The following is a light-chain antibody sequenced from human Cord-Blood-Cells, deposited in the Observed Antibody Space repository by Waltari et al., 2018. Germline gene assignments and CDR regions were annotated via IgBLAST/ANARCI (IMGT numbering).Light chain of an antibody. CDR2: GAS. Sequence: EIVLTQSPGTLSLSPGERATLSCRASQSVSSSYLAWYQQKPGQAPRLLIYGASSRATGIPDRFSGSVSGTDFTLTLSRLEPEDFAVYYCQQYGSSIFTFGPGTKVDIK. V-gene: IGKV3-20*01. CDR3: QQYGSSIFT. CDR1: QSVSSSY. J-gene: IGKJ3*01.